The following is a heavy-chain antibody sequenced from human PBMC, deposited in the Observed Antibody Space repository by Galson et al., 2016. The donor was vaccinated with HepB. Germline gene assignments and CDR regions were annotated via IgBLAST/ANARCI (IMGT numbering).Heavy chain of an antibody. D-gene: IGHD6-19*01. Sequence: SLRLSCAASGFTFRAYAMHWVRQAPGRGLEWVALISFAGTSQFYADSVKGRFTISRDDAKNTLYLQMNSVRVEDTAVYYCTRGWGYYYGMDVWGQGTTVTVSS. V-gene: IGHV3-30-3*01. CDR2: ISFAGTSQ. CDR1: GFTFRAYA. J-gene: IGHJ6*02. CDR3: TRGWGYYYGMDV.